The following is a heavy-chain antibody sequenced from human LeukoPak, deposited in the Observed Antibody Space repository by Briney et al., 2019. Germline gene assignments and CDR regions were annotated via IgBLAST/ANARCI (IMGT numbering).Heavy chain of an antibody. V-gene: IGHV3-21*01. CDR1: GFTFSDYD. Sequence: GGSLRLSCAASGFTFSDYDMNWVRQAPGKGLEWVSSISSSSSYIYYADSVKGRFTISRDNAKNSLYLQMNSLRAEDTAVYYCARNSFSSIAALWSYWGQGTLVTVSS. J-gene: IGHJ4*02. CDR2: ISSSSSYI. CDR3: ARNSFSSIAALWSY. D-gene: IGHD6-6*01.